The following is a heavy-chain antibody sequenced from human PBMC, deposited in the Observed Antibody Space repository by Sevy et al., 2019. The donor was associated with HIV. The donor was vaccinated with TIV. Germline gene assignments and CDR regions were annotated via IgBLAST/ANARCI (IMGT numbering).Heavy chain of an antibody. Sequence: ASVKVSCKASGGTFSSYAISWVRQAPGQGLEWMGGIIPIFGTANYAQKFQGRVTITADESTSTAYMELSSLRSEDTAVYYCARDLTGTTFSWYFDLWGRGTLVTVSS. D-gene: IGHD1-7*01. CDR1: GGTFSSYA. CDR3: ARDLTGTTFSWYFDL. V-gene: IGHV1-69*13. J-gene: IGHJ2*01. CDR2: IIPIFGTA.